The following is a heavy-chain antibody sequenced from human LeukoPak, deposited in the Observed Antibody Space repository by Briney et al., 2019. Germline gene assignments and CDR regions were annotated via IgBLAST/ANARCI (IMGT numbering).Heavy chain of an antibody. CDR3: ARVVPEGYSDY. CDR1: GGSISSYY. J-gene: IGHJ4*02. Sequence: PSETLSLTCTVSGGSISSYYWSWIRQPPGKGLEWIGYIYYSGSTSYNPSLKSRVTISVDTSKNQFSLKLSSVTAADTAVYYCARVVPEGYSDYWGQGTLVTVSS. V-gene: IGHV4-59*01. D-gene: IGHD2-2*02. CDR2: IYYSGST.